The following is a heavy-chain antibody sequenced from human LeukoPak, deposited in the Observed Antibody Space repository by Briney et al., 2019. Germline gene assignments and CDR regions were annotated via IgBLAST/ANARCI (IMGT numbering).Heavy chain of an antibody. J-gene: IGHJ3*02. CDR1: GGSFSGYY. Sequence: TSETLSLTCAVYGGSFSGYYWGWIRQPPGKGLEWIGSIYHSGSTYYNPSLKSRVTISVDTSKNQFSLKLSSVTAADTAVYYCARRGRSGSYRTFDIWGQGTMVTVSS. D-gene: IGHD1-26*01. CDR2: IYHSGST. V-gene: IGHV4-34*01. CDR3: ARRGRSGSYRTFDI.